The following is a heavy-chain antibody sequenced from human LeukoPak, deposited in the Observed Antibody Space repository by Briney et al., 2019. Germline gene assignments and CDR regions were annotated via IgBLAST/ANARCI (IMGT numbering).Heavy chain of an antibody. V-gene: IGHV3-30-3*01. D-gene: IGHD2-8*01. CDR2: IPYDGSNK. CDR1: GFTFSSYA. Sequence: PGGSLRLSCAASGFTFSSYAMPWVRQAPGKGLEWVAVIPYDGSNKYYADSVKGRFTISRDNSKNTLYLQMNSLRAEDTAVYYCAREYCTNGACYWTGDYFDYWGQGTLVTVSS. CDR3: AREYCTNGACYWTGDYFDY. J-gene: IGHJ4*02.